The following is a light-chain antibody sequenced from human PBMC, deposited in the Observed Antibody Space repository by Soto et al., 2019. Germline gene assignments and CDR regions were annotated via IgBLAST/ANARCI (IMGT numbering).Light chain of an antibody. CDR3: QQYNNWPPIT. J-gene: IGKJ5*01. Sequence: IVLTQSPGTLSLSPGERSTLSCRASQSVSIKLAWYQQKPGQAPRLLIYDTSTRATGIPARFSGSESGTEFTLTISSLQSEDFAVYYCQQYNNWPPITFGQGTRLEIK. CDR1: QSVSIK. CDR2: DTS. V-gene: IGKV3-15*01.